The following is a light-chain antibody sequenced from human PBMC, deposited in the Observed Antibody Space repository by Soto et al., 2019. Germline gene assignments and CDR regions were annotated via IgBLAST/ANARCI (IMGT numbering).Light chain of an antibody. CDR2: DAS. V-gene: IGKV1-5*01. CDR1: QSISSW. Sequence: DIQMTQSPSTLSASVGDRVTITCRASQSISSWLAWYQQKPGKAPKLLIYDASSLESGVPSRFSGSGPGTEFTLTISSLQHDDFATYYCQQYNSYSWTFGQGTKVEIK. CDR3: QQYNSYSWT. J-gene: IGKJ1*01.